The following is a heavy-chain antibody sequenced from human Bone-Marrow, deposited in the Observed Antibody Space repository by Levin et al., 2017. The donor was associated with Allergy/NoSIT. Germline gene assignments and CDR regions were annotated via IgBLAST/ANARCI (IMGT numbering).Heavy chain of an antibody. Sequence: GESLKISCAASGFTFSSYGMHWVRQAPGKGLEWVAVISYDGSNKYYADSVKGRFTISRDNSKNTLYLQMNSLRAEDTAVYYCAKDHFFYYDYVWGHPLSYFDYWGQGTLVTVSS. CDR1: GFTFSSYG. J-gene: IGHJ4*02. V-gene: IGHV3-30*18. CDR3: AKDHFFYYDYVWGHPLSYFDY. CDR2: ISYDGSNK. D-gene: IGHD3-16*01.